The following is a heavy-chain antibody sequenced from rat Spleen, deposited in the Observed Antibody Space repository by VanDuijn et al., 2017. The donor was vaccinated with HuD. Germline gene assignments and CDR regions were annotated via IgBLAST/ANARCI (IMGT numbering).Heavy chain of an antibody. CDR1: GFTFSDYN. Sequence: EVQLVDSGGGLVRPGRSLKLSCAASGFTFSDYNMAWVRQAPKKGLEWVATISYDGSNAYYRDSVKGRFIISRDNTKSILYLQMDSLRSEDSATYYCARVGRSRLQGFANWGQGTLVTVSS. CDR2: ISYDGSNA. CDR3: ARVGRSRLQGFAN. J-gene: IGHJ3*01. D-gene: IGHD1-1*01. V-gene: IGHV5-7*01.